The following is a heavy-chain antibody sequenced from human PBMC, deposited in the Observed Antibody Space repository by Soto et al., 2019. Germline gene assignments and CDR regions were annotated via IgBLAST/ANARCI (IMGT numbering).Heavy chain of an antibody. Sequence: SETLSLTCTVSGGSINSNNYYWGWVRQPPGKGLDWIGNIYYTGTTYYNPSLKSRVTISVDTSKNQFSLRLNSVTAADTAMYYSASLLLNASRHTELDFWGQGTQVTVSS. CDR2: IYYTGTT. CDR3: ASLLLNASRHTELDF. CDR1: GGSINSNNYY. V-gene: IGHV4-39*01. J-gene: IGHJ4*02. D-gene: IGHD2-21*01.